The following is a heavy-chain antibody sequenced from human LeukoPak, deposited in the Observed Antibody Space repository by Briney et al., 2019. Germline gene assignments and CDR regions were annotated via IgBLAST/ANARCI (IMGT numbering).Heavy chain of an antibody. J-gene: IGHJ6*03. V-gene: IGHV4-39*01. D-gene: IGHD3-10*01. CDR3: ARHRGYGSGSYYYYFMDV. CDR2: IYYSGST. CDR1: GGSISSSSYQ. Sequence: SETLSLTCSVSGGSISSSSYQWGWIRQPPGKGLEWIGSIYYSGSTYYNPSLKSRVTISVDTSKNQFSLKLGSVTAADTALYYCARHRGYGSGSYYYYFMDVWGKGTTVTVSS.